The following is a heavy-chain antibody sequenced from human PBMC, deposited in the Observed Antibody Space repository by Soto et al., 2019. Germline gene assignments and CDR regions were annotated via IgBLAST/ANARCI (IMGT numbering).Heavy chain of an antibody. CDR2: VSDNGGSRGGT. J-gene: IGHJ3*02. CDR3: ARAKAVVIAALDI. Sequence: PGGFLRLSCKGSGFMFNNSAMTWVRQAPGQGRQWVASVSDNGGSRGGTYYADSVKGRFTISRDNSKNTLYLQLDSLTGADTAVYYCARAKAVVIAALDIWGQGTMVTVSS. CDR1: GFMFNNSA. V-gene: IGHV3-23*01. D-gene: IGHD2-21*01.